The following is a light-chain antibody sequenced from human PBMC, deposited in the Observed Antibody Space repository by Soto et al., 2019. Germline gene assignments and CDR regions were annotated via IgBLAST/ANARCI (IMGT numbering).Light chain of an antibody. J-gene: IGKJ1*01. CDR2: GAS. CDR3: QHHNSYSQT. Sequence: DIQLTQSPPTLSASVGDRVTITCRASQSIRYYLAWYQQMPGKAPKLLIYGASSLQCGVPSRFSGSGSGTEFTLTISSLQPDDFATYFCQHHNSYSQTFGQGTKVDIK. V-gene: IGKV1-5*01. CDR1: QSIRYY.